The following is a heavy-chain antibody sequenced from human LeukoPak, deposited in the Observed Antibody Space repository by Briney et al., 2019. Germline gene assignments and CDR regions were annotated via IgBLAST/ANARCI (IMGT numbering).Heavy chain of an antibody. D-gene: IGHD2-2*02. CDR3: ARDRPLYCSSTSCYKEDYYYYYMDV. CDR2: IYTSGST. Sequence: SETLSLTCTVSGGSIGSYYWSWIRQPAGKGLEWIGRIYTSGSTNYNPSLKSRVTMSVDTSKNQFSLKLSSVTAADTAVYYCARDRPLYCSSTSCYKEDYYYYYMDVWGKGTTVTVSS. CDR1: GGSIGSYY. J-gene: IGHJ6*03. V-gene: IGHV4-4*07.